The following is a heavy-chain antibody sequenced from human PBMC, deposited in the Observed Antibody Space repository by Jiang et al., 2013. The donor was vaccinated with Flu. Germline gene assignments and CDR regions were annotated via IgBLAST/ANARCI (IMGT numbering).Heavy chain of an antibody. Sequence: KPTQTLTLTCTFSGFSLSTSGVGVGWIRQPPGKALEWLALIYWSDGKRYSPSLNSRLTITKDTSKNQVVLTMTNMDPVDTATYYCAHSYDTSGYYRALLDYWGQGTLVTGLL. J-gene: IGHJ4*02. CDR1: GFSLSTSGVG. D-gene: IGHD3-22*01. V-gene: IGHV2-5*01. CDR3: AHSYDTSGYYRALLDY. CDR2: IYWSDGK.